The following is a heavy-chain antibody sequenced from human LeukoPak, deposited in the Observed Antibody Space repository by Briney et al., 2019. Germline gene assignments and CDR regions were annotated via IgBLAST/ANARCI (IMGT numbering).Heavy chain of an antibody. V-gene: IGHV1-2*04. J-gene: IGHJ3*02. CDR2: INPNSGGT. CDR1: GYTFTGYY. D-gene: IGHD5-18*01. Sequence: ASVKVSCKASGYTFTGYYMHWVRQPPGQGLEWMGWINPNSGGTNYAQKFQGWVTMTRDTSISTAYMELSRLRSDDTAVYYCARGRGYSYGSNDAFDIWGQGTMVTVSS. CDR3: ARGRGYSYGSNDAFDI.